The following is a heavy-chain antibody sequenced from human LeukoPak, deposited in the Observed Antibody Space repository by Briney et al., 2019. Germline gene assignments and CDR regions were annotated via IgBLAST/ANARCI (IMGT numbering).Heavy chain of an antibody. CDR2: ISWDGGTT. CDR1: GFTFNGYT. CDR3: AKDGGFDY. J-gene: IGHJ4*02. Sequence: GGSLRLSCAASGFTFNGYTMHWVRQAPGKGLEWVSLISWDGGTTYYADSVKGRFTISRDNSKNSLYLQMNSLRTEDTALYYCAKDGGFDYWGQGTLVTVSS. V-gene: IGHV3-43*01.